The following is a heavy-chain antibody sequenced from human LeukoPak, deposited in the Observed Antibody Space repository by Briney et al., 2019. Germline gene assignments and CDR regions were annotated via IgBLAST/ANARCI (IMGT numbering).Heavy chain of an antibody. CDR1: GFTFSSTW. J-gene: IGHJ5*02. CDR2: IQPDGSEG. V-gene: IGHV3-7*01. D-gene: IGHD3-16*01. Sequence: GGSLRLSCAASGFTFSSTWMSWVRQAPGKRLEWVGNIQPDGSEGYPVDSVKGRFTISRDNARNSLFLQMNSLRVEDTAVYYCASQSYARFDPWGQGTLVTVSS. CDR3: ASQSYARFDP.